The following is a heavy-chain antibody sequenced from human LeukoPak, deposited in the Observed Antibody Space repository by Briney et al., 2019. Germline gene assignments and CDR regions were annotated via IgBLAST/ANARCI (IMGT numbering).Heavy chain of an antibody. D-gene: IGHD5-24*01. J-gene: IGHJ6*03. V-gene: IGHV4-61*10. CDR3: ARGGSGTRWLQFYYYYYYMDV. CDR1: GDSISSGTYY. Sequence: PSQTLSLTCTVSGDSISSGTYYWLWLRQPAGTGLEWIGYIYYSGSTNYNPSLKSRVTISVDTSKNQFSLKLSSVTAADTAVYYCARGGSGTRWLQFYYYYYYMDVWGKGTTVTVSS. CDR2: IYYSGST.